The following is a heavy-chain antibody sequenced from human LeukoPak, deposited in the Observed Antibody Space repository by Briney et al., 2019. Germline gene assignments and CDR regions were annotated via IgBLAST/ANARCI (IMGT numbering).Heavy chain of an antibody. CDR1: GGSISSSSYY. D-gene: IGHD3-22*01. CDR2: IYYSGST. V-gene: IGHV4-39*01. Sequence: SETLSLTCTVSGGSISSSSYYWGWIRQPPGKGLEWIGSIYYSGSTYYNTSLKSRVTISVDTSKNQFSLKLSSVTAADTAVYYCARRYYYDSSGYFDYWGQGTLVTVSS. CDR3: ARRYYYDSSGYFDY. J-gene: IGHJ4*02.